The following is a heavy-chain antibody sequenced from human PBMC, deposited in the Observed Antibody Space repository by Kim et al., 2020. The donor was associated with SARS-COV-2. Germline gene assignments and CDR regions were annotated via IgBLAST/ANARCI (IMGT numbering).Heavy chain of an antibody. Sequence: SVKVSCKASGGTFSSYAISWVRQAPGQGLEWMGRIIPIFGIANYAQKFQGRVTITADKSTSTAYMELSSLRSEDTAVYYCARDTRDSSPGHYYYYYYMDVWGKGNTVTVSS. CDR3: ARDTRDSSPGHYYYYYYMDV. J-gene: IGHJ6*03. CDR2: IIPIFGIA. D-gene: IGHD6-13*01. CDR1: GGTFSSYA. V-gene: IGHV1-69*04.